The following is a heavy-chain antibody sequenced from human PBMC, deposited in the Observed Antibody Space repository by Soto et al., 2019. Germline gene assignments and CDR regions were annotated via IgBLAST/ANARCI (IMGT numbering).Heavy chain of an antibody. D-gene: IGHD3-3*01. CDR3: AHAIAYYDFWSGYYKGRWFDP. CDR1: GFTFSSFV. J-gene: IGHJ5*02. V-gene: IGHV3-23*01. Sequence: GGSLRLSCAASGFTFSSFVMHWVRQAPGKGLDWVAAICGGGGSTYYADSVKGRFTISRDNSKNTLYLQMNSLRAEDTATYYCAHAIAYYDFWSGYYKGRWFDPCGEGTLVTVSS. CDR2: ICGGGGST.